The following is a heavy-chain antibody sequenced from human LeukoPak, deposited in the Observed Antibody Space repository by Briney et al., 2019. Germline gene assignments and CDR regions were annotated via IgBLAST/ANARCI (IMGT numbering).Heavy chain of an antibody. V-gene: IGHV3-9*01. CDR2: ISLNSGTF. Sequence: PGGSLRLSCTASGFSFDDYAMHWVRQAPGKGLEWVAGISLNSGTFDYVDSVKGRFTISRDNGKNSLDLQMNSLRADDTAVYYCARDTLGEGEDANYAVYYFDHWGQGPVVTVSS. J-gene: IGHJ4*02. CDR3: ARDTLGEGEDANYAVYYFDH. D-gene: IGHD4/OR15-4a*01. CDR1: GFSFDDYA.